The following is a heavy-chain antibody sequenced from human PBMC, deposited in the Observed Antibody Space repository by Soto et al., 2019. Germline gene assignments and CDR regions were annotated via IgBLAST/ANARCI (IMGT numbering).Heavy chain of an antibody. D-gene: IGHD3-10*01. CDR1: GGSISSGGYY. CDR3: ARTVYGSGSYYPDGGMDV. V-gene: IGHV4-31*03. J-gene: IGHJ6*02. Sequence: QVQLQESGPGLVKPSQTLSLTCTVSGGSISSGGYYWSWIRQHPGKGLEWIGYIYYSGSTYYNPSLKSRVTISVDTSKNQFSLKLSSVTAADTAVYYCARTVYGSGSYYPDGGMDVWGQGTTVTVSS. CDR2: IYYSGST.